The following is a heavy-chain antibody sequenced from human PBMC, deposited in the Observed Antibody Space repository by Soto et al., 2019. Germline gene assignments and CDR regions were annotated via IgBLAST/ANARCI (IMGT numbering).Heavy chain of an antibody. D-gene: IGHD3-22*01. J-gene: IGHJ4*02. Sequence: PGGSLRLSCVASGFIFSSYGMHWVRQAPGKGLEWVAIIWFDGSNKYYADSVKGRFTISRDNSKNTLYLQMNSLRAEDTAVYYCASRDSYDDSSGSFDYWGQGTLVTVSS. CDR1: GFIFSSYG. CDR2: IWFDGSNK. V-gene: IGHV3-33*01. CDR3: ASRDSYDDSSGSFDY.